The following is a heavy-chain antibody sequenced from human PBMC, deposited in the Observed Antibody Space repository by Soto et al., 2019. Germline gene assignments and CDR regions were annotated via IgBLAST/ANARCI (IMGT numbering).Heavy chain of an antibody. CDR3: AKDLYKAEIVVVITTGPFDY. CDR2: ISGSGGST. CDR1: GFTFSSYA. V-gene: IGHV3-23*01. D-gene: IGHD3-22*01. Sequence: EVQLLESGGGLVQPGGSLRLSCAASGFTFSSYAMSWVRQAPGKGLEWGSAISGSGGSTYYADSVKGRFTISRDNSKNTLYLQMNSLRAEDTAVYYCAKDLYKAEIVVVITTGPFDYWGQGTLVTVSS. J-gene: IGHJ4*02.